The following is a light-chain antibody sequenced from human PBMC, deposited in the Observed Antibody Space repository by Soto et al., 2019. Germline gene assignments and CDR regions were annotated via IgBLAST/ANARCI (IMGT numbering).Light chain of an antibody. Sequence: QSVLTQPPSVSGAPGQRIAISCTGSSSNLGAGYDVHWYRQLPGTAPKLLIHGNTNRPSGVPDRFSGSKSGTSASLAITGLQAEDEADYYCQSYDTSLSGMVFGGGTKVTV. V-gene: IGLV1-40*01. CDR1: SSNLGAGYD. CDR2: GNT. CDR3: QSYDTSLSGMV. J-gene: IGLJ2*01.